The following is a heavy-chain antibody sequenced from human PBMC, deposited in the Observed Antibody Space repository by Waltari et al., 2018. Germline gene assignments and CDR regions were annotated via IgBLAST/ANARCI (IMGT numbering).Heavy chain of an antibody. Sequence: QVQLQESGPGLVKPSETLSLTCTVSGYSISSGYSWGRTRQPPAQGLEGIGSIYQSGSTYYNPSLKSRVTRALDTSKDQFSLKLSSVTAADTAVYYCAREVKRYFDWYYYYYYMDVWGKGTTVTVSS. V-gene: IGHV4-38-2*02. D-gene: IGHD3-9*01. CDR3: AREVKRYFDWYYYYYYMDV. CDR2: IYQSGST. J-gene: IGHJ6*03. CDR1: GYSISSGYS.